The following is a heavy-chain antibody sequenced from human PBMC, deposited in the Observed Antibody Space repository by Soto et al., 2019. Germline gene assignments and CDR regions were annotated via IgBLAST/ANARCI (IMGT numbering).Heavy chain of an antibody. CDR3: ARSSYDPNGNYYFDH. CDR2: IYPSDSDT. J-gene: IGHJ4*02. Sequence: PXEFLKISVKGSGYNFISYWIAWVGQMPGKGLEWMGIIYPSDSDTEYSPSFQGQVTISADKSISTAFLQWSSLKASDTGIFYCARSSYDPNGNYYFDHWGQGTLVTVSS. CDR1: GYNFISYW. V-gene: IGHV5-51*01. D-gene: IGHD3-22*01.